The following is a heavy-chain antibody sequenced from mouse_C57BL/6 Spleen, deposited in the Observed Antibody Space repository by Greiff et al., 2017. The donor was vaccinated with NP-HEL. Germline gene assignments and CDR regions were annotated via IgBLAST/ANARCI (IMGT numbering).Heavy chain of an antibody. CDR3: VRQGVTIGPYAMDY. V-gene: IGHV10-1*01. J-gene: IGHJ4*01. CDR2: IRSKSNNYAT. Sequence: EVQRVESGGGLVQPKGSLKLSCAASGFSFNTYAMNWVRQAPGKGLEWVARIRSKSNNYATYYADSVKDRFTISRDDSESMLYLQMNNLKTEDTAMYYCVRQGVTIGPYAMDYWGQGTSVTVSS. D-gene: IGHD2-2*01. CDR1: GFSFNTYA.